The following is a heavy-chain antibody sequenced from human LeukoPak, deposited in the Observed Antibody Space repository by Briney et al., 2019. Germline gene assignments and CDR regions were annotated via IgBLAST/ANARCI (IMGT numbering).Heavy chain of an antibody. CDR1: GGTFSGYA. CDR2: IIPIFGTA. J-gene: IGHJ5*02. V-gene: IGHV1-69*05. CDR3: ARVSIDYDFWSGYYKINWFDP. D-gene: IGHD3-3*01. Sequence: GASVTVSCKASGGTFSGYAISWVRQAPGQGLEWMGGIIPIFGTANYAQKFQGRVTITTDESTSTAYMELSSLRSEDTAVYYCARVSIDYDFWSGYYKINWFDPWGQGTLVTVSS.